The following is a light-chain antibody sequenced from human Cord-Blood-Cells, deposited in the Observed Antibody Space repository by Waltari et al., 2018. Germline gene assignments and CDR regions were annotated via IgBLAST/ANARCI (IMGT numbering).Light chain of an antibody. CDR2: DAS. V-gene: IGKV1-33*01. CDR1: QDISNY. J-gene: IGKJ4*02. CDR3: EQYDNLPLT. Sequence: DIQMTQSPSSLSASVGHRVTITCQSSQDISNYLNWYQQKPGKAPELLIYDASNLETGVPSRFSGSGAGTEFTFTISRLQPEDIATYYCEQYDNLPLTFGGGTKVEIK.